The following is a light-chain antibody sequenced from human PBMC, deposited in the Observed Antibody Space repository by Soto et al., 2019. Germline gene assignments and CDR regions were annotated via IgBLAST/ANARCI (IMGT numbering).Light chain of an antibody. J-gene: IGLJ2*01. CDR2: DVS. Sequence: QSALTQPVSVSGSPGQSITISCAGTSSDIGNYNYVSWYQQYPGKAPKLMIYDVSSRPSGVSSRFSGSKSGNTASLTISGLQAEDEADYYCTSYTTSSTLVFGGGTKLTVL. CDR1: SSDIGNYNY. V-gene: IGLV2-14*01. CDR3: TSYTTSSTLV.